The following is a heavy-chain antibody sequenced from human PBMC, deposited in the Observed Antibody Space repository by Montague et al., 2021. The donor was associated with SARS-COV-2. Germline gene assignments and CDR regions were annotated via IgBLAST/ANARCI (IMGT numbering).Heavy chain of an antibody. CDR2: IYLFATT. V-gene: IGHV4-4*09. CDR3: ARSLLGYSGSWAF. J-gene: IGHJ1*01. CDR1: DDSNGPSY. Sequence: SETLSLTRTVYDDSNGPSYWRLIRQSSGKGLEWIGFIYLFATTYYKSSLKRRVTISEDRSKNLLSLQINSVSAAVTVVYYCARSLLGYSGSWAFWGKGTLVSV. D-gene: IGHD6-13*01.